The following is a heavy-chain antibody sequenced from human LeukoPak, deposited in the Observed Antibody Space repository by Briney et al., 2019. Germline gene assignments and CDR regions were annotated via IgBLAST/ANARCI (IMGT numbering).Heavy chain of an antibody. CDR2: IKSKTDGGTT. Sequence: GGSLRLSCAASGFTFNNAWMNWVRQAPGRGLEWVGRIKSKTDGGTTDYAAPVKGRFTISRDDSKDTVYLQMNSLKSEDTAVYYCSAAAGINWFDPWGQGTLVTVSS. J-gene: IGHJ5*02. D-gene: IGHD6-13*01. CDR3: SAAAGINWFDP. CDR1: GFTFNNAW. V-gene: IGHV3-15*01.